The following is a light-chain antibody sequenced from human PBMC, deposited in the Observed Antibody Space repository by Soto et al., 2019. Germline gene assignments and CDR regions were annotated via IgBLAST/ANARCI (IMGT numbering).Light chain of an antibody. CDR3: SSYTSSSTLYV. V-gene: IGLV2-14*01. J-gene: IGLJ1*01. CDR2: DVT. CDR1: SSDVGDNNY. Sequence: QSALTQPASVSGSPGQSITISSPGTSSDVGDNNYVSWYQQHPGKAPKLMIYDVTHRPSGISNRFSGSKSGNTASLTISGLQAEDEADYYCSSYTSSSTLYVFGTGTKVTVL.